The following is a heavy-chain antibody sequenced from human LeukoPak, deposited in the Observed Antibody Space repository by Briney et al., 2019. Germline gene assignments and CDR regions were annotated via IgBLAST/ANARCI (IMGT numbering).Heavy chain of an antibody. J-gene: IGHJ5*02. CDR3: ARDLYYDFPFDP. D-gene: IGHD3-3*01. V-gene: IGHV4-4*07. Sequence: ASETLSLTCAVYGGSFSGYYWSWIRQPAGKGLEWIGRIYTSGSTNYNPSLKSRVTMSVDTSKNQFSLKLSSVTAADTAVYYCARDLYYDFPFDPWGQGTLVTVSS. CDR1: GGSFSGYY. CDR2: IYTSGST.